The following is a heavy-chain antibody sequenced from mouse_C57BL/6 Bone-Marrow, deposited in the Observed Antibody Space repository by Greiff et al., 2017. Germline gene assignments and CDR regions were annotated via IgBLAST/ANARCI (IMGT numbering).Heavy chain of an antibody. Sequence: QVQLQQPGAELVKPGASVKLSCKAFGYTFTSYWMQWVKQRPGQGLEWIGEIDPSDSYTNYNQKFKGKATLTVDTSSSTAYMQLSSLTSEDSAVYYCARLLAYWGQGTLVTVSA. CDR3: ARLLAY. CDR1: GYTFTSYW. V-gene: IGHV1-50*01. J-gene: IGHJ3*01. CDR2: IDPSDSYT.